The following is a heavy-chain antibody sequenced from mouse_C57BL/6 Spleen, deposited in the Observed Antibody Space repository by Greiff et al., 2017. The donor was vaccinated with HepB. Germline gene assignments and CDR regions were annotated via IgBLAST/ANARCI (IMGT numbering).Heavy chain of an antibody. CDR2: IRNKANGNTS. J-gene: IGHJ3*01. CDR3: ARFYYYASSALAY. D-gene: IGHD1-1*01. CDR1: GFTFTDYY. Sequence: DVKLVESGGGLVQPGGSLSLSCAASGFTFTDYYMSWVRQPPGKVLEWLGFIRNKANGNTSEYSASVKGRFTISRDNSQSILYLQMNALRAEDSATYSWARFYYYASSALAYWGQGTLVTVAA. V-gene: IGHV7-3*01.